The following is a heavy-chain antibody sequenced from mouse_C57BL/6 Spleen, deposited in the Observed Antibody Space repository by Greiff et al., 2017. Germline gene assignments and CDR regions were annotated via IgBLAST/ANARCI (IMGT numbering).Heavy chain of an antibody. CDR3: ARSPFYYGSRDYAMDY. CDR1: GFNIKNTY. J-gene: IGHJ4*01. Sequence: VQLQQSVAELVRPGASVKLSCTASGFNIKNTYMHWVKQRPEQGLEWIGRIDPANGNTKYAPKFQGKATLTADKSSNTAYLQLSSLSSEDTAIYYYARSPFYYGSRDYAMDYWGQGTSVTVSS. V-gene: IGHV14-3*01. CDR2: IDPANGNT. D-gene: IGHD1-1*01.